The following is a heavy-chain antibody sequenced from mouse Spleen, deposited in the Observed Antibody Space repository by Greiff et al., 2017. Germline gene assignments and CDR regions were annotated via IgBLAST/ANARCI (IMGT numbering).Heavy chain of an antibody. D-gene: IGHD2-1*01. J-gene: IGHJ2*01. V-gene: IGHV1-82*01. Sequence: VQLQQSGPELVKPGASVKISCKASGYAFSSSWMNWVKQRPGKGLEWIGRIYPGDGDTNYNGKFKGKATLTADKSSSTAYMQLSSLTSEDSAVYFCARNGDGNYGSYWGQGTTLTVSS. CDR2: IYPGDGDT. CDR3: ARNGDGNYGSY. CDR1: GYAFSSSW.